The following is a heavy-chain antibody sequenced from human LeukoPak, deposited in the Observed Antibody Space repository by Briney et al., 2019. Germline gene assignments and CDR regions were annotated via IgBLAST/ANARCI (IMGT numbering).Heavy chain of an antibody. V-gene: IGHV4-34*01. D-gene: IGHD2-2*02. CDR1: GGSFSGYY. J-gene: IGHJ6*02. Sequence: SETLSLTCAVYGGSFSGYYWSWIRQPPGKGLEWIGEINHSGSTNYNPSLKSRVTISVDTSKNQFSLKLSSVTAADTAVYYCARGRCSSTSCYRFGSLYYYYGMDVWGQGTTVTVSS. CDR3: ARGRCSSTSCYRFGSLYYYYGMDV. CDR2: INHSGST.